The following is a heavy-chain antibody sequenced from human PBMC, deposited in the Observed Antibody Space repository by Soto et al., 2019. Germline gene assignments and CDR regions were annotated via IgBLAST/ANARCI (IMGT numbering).Heavy chain of an antibody. V-gene: IGHV4-61*01. CDR2: IYYSGST. CDR3: ARYRLRFLEWLRAGSYYGMDV. CDR1: GGSVSSGSYY. J-gene: IGHJ6*02. Sequence: TLSLTCTVSGGSVSSGSYYWSWIRQPPGKGLEWIGYIYYSGSTNYNPSLKSRVTISVDTSKNQFSLKLSSVTAADTAVYYCARYRLRFLEWLRAGSYYGMDVWGQGTTVTVSS. D-gene: IGHD3-3*01.